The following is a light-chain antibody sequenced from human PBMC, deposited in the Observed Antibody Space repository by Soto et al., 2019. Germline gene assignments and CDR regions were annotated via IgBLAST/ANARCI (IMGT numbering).Light chain of an antibody. Sequence: DIQMTQSPSTLSASVGDRVTITCRASQSISSWLAWYQQKPGKAPKLLIYKASSLESGVPSRVSGSGSGTEFTLTISSLQTDDFAAYYCQQYNSLWTFGQGTKVDIK. J-gene: IGKJ1*01. CDR3: QQYNSLWT. CDR2: KAS. CDR1: QSISSW. V-gene: IGKV1-5*03.